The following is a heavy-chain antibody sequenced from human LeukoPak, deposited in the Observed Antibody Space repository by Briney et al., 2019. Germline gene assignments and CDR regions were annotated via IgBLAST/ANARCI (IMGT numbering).Heavy chain of an antibody. V-gene: IGHV3-74*01. J-gene: IGHJ6*02. CDR1: GFTFTTYW. D-gene: IGHD5-18*01. CDR3: ARDAVDTVNAV. Sequence: GGSLRLSCAASGFTFTTYWMHWVRQAPGKGLVWVSHINSDGSITSYADSVKGRFTISRDNAKNTLYLQMNSLRAEDTAVYYCARDAVDTVNAVWGQGTTVTVSS. CDR2: INSDGSIT.